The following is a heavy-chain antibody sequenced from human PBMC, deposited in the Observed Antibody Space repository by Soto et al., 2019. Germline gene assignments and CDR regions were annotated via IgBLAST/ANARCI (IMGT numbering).Heavy chain of an antibody. CDR2: IIPILGIA. CDR1: GGTFSSYT. D-gene: IGHD5-12*01. Sequence: SVKVSCKASGGTFSSYTISWVRRAPGQGLEWMGRIIPILGIANYAQKFQGRVTITADKSTSTAYMELSSLRSEDTAVYYCARVVVEGGSGYDFNAFDIWGQGTMVTVSS. V-gene: IGHV1-69*02. J-gene: IGHJ3*02. CDR3: ARVVVEGGSGYDFNAFDI.